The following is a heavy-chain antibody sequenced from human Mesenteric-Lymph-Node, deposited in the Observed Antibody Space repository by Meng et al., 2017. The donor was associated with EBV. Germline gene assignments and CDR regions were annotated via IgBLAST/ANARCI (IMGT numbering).Heavy chain of an antibody. V-gene: IGHV1-69*01. D-gene: IGHD6-19*01. Sequence: QVQLVQSGAEVKKXXSXVKVSXXAXXDTFSNYAISWVRQAPGQGLEWMGGILPIFGTANYAQKFQGRVTITADESTSTAYMELSSLRSEDTAVYYCATQAGNNSGWSPYYFDYWGQGNLVTAPQ. CDR1: XDTFSNYA. CDR2: ILPIFGTA. J-gene: IGHJ4*02. CDR3: ATQAGNNSGWSPYYFDY.